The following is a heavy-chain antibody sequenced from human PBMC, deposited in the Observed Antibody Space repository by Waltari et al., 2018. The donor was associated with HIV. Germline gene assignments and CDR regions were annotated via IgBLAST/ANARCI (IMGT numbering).Heavy chain of an antibody. CDR1: GGTFSSYT. D-gene: IGHD3-22*01. Sequence: QVQLVQSGAEVKKPGSSVKVSCKASGGTFSSYTISWVRQAPGQGLEWMGRIIPILGIANYAQKFQGRVTITADKSTSTAYMELSSLRSEDTAVYYCASGFGRVYYDSSGPLLGYWGQGTLVTVSS. CDR3: ASGFGRVYYDSSGPLLGY. V-gene: IGHV1-69*02. CDR2: IIPILGIA. J-gene: IGHJ4*02.